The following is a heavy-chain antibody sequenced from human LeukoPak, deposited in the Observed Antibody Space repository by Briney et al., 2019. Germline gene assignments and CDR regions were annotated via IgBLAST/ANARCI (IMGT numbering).Heavy chain of an antibody. CDR3: ARGGAVAGNNYFDY. J-gene: IGHJ4*02. D-gene: IGHD6-19*01. CDR2: ISTSSSTI. V-gene: IGHV3-48*04. CDR1: GFTFSTYS. Sequence: GGSLRLSCAASGFTFSTYSMNWVRQAPGKGLDWVSYISTSSSTIYYADSVKGRFTISRDNAKNSLYLQMNSLRAEDTAVYYCARGGAVAGNNYFDYWGQGTLVTVSS.